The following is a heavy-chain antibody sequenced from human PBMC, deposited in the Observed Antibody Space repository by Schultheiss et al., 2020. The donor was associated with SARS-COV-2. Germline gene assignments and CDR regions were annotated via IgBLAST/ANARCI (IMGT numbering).Heavy chain of an antibody. J-gene: IGHJ3*02. CDR3: ANGYCSGGSCYHDAFDI. D-gene: IGHD2-15*01. Sequence: SETLSLTCTVSGGSISSYYWSWIRQPPGKGLEWIGYIYYSGSTNYNPSLKSRVTISVDTSKNQFSLKLSSVTAADTAVYYCANGYCSGGSCYHDAFDIWGQGTMVTVSS. CDR1: GGSISSYY. V-gene: IGHV4-59*12. CDR2: IYYSGST.